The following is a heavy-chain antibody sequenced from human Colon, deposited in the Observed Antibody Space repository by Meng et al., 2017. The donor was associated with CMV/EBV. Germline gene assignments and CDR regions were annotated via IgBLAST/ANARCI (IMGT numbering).Heavy chain of an antibody. CDR2: IRFDGSAE. J-gene: IGHJ5*02. CDR1: GFIFSRYG. D-gene: IGHD6-13*01. V-gene: IGHV3-30*02. CDR3: AKDAGISAVGKGWIDP. Sequence: GGSLRLSCVASGFIFSRYGMHWVRQAPGKGLEWVTFIRFDGSAEYYADSVKGRFSISRDNAKNTVYLQMNSLRPEDSAVYYCAKDAGISAVGKGWIDPWGQGTLVTV.